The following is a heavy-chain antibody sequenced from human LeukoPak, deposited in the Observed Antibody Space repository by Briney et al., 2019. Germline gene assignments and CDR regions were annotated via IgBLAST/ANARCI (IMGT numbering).Heavy chain of an antibody. CDR3: AKDLLYDWYDAFDI. D-gene: IGHD3-9*01. J-gene: IGHJ3*02. V-gene: IGHV3-43*02. CDR2: ISGDGGST. CDR1: GFTFSSYA. Sequence: GGSLRLSCAASGFTFSSYAMSWVRQAPGKGLEWVSAISGDGGSTYYADSVKGRFTISRDNSKNSLYLQMNSLRTEDTALYYCAKDLLYDWYDAFDIWGQGTMVTVSS.